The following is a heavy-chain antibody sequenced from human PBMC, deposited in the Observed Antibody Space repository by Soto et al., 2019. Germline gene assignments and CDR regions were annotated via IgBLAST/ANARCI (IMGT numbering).Heavy chain of an antibody. CDR3: ARGALCSTTNCFGSGAFDI. CDR1: GFTFSNSW. J-gene: IGHJ3*02. V-gene: IGHV3-74*01. D-gene: IGHD2-2*01. CDR2: INADGTST. Sequence: GGSLRLSCAASGFTFSNSWMHWVRQVSGKGLEWVSRINADGTSTSYADSVKGRFTISRDNAKNTLYLHVNSLRAEDTAVYYCARGALCSTTNCFGSGAFDIWGQGTMVTVSS.